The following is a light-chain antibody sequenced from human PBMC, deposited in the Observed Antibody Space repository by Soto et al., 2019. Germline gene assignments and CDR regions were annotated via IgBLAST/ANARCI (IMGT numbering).Light chain of an antibody. V-gene: IGKV3-20*01. CDR1: QSVSSSY. J-gene: IGKJ3*01. Sequence: EMVLTQSPGTLSLSPGERATLSCRASQSVSSSYLAWYQQKPGQAPRLLIYGASSRATGIPDRFSGIGSGTDFTLTISRLESEDFAVYYCQQYGSSPPFTFGPGTKVDIK. CDR3: QQYGSSPPFT. CDR2: GAS.